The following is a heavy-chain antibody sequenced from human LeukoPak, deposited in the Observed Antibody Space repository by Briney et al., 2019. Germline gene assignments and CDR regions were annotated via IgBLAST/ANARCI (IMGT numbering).Heavy chain of an antibody. CDR2: FYYSGST. V-gene: IGHV4-59*01. D-gene: IGHD3-10*01. CDR1: GGSISSYY. J-gene: IGHJ6*03. Sequence: SETLSLTCTVSGGSISSYYWSWIRQPPGKGLEWIGYFYYSGSTNYNPSLKSRVTISVDTSKNQFSLKLSSVTAADTAVYYCARVRAVMVRGVTDYYYYYYMDVWGKGTTVTISS. CDR3: ARVRAVMVRGVTDYYYYYYMDV.